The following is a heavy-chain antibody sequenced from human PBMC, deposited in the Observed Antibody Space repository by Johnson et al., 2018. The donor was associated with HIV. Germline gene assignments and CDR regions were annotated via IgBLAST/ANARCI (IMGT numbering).Heavy chain of an antibody. CDR1: GFTFSDYY. CDR3: AKGMWGHDAFDI. V-gene: IGHV3-7*01. Sequence: VQLVESGGGLVKPGGSLRLSCAASGFTFSDYYMSWVRQAPGKGLEWVANIKQDGSEKYYVGSVKGRFTISRDNAKNSLYLQMNSLRAEDTAVYYCAKGMWGHDAFDIWGQGTMVTVSS. J-gene: IGHJ3*02. CDR2: IKQDGSEK. D-gene: IGHD1-26*01.